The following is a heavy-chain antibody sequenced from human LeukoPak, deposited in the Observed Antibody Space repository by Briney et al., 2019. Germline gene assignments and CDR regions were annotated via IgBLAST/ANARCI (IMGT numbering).Heavy chain of an antibody. CDR2: VSYSGTST. V-gene: IGHV3-23*01. D-gene: IGHD1-26*01. CDR1: GFTFSNYA. J-gene: IGHJ4*02. Sequence: QPGGSLRLSCAASGFTFSNYAMNWVRQAPGKGLDWVSDVSYSGTSTYYADSVKGRFTISRDNSKDTLYLQMNSLRVEDTAVYYCAKDRLVGTTGSNYFDFRGQGTLVTVSS. CDR3: AKDRLVGTTGSNYFDF.